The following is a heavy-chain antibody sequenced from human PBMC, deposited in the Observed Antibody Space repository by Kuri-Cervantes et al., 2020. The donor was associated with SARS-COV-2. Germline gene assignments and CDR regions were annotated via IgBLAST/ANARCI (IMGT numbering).Heavy chain of an antibody. CDR1: GGSFSGYY. V-gene: IGHV4-34*01. CDR2: INHSGST. CDR3: ARGSSSHRPFDY. Sequence: AGSLTLSCAVYGGSFSGYYWSWRRQPPGRGLEWSGEINHSGSTNYNPSLKRRVTISVDKSKHQFSLELSSVTAADSAVYYCARGSSSHRPFDYWGQGTLVTVSS. D-gene: IGHD6-6*01. J-gene: IGHJ4*02.